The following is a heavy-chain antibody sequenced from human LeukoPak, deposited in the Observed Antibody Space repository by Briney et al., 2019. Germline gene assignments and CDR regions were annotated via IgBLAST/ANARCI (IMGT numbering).Heavy chain of an antibody. CDR2: INANTGNP. CDR3: AREVLRFDY. J-gene: IGHJ4*02. V-gene: IGHV7-4-1*02. Sequence: ASVKVSCKSSGYSFTSYSITWVRQAPGQGLEWVGWINANTGNPTYAQGFTGRFVFSLDTSVSTAYLQISSLKAEDTAVYYCAREVLRFDYWGQGTLVTVSS. CDR1: GYSFTSYS.